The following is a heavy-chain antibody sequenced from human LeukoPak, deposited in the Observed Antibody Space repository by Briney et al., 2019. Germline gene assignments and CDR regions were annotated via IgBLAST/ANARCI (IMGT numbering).Heavy chain of an antibody. J-gene: IGHJ6*02. V-gene: IGHV4-4*07. CDR2: IYTSGST. CDR3: VKDGHGMDV. CDR1: GGPISSYY. Sequence: PSETLSLTCSVSGGPISSYYWSWMRQPAGKGLQWIGRIYTSGSTNYNPSLKSRVTMSVETSKNQISLKLRSVTAADTAVYYCVKDGHGMDVWGQGTTVTVSS.